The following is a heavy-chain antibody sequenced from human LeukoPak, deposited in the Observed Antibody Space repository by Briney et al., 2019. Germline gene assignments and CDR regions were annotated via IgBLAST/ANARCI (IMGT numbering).Heavy chain of an antibody. CDR3: AKMMGGAAGRAFDY. CDR2: ISSSSSYT. D-gene: IGHD6-13*01. V-gene: IGHV3-11*03. J-gene: IGHJ4*02. CDR1: GFTFSDYY. Sequence: GGSLRLSCAASGFTFSDYYMSWIRQAPGKGLEWVSYISSSSSYTNYADSVKGRFTISRDNAKNSLYLQMNSLRAEDTATYYCAKMMGGAAGRAFDYWGQGTPLTVSS.